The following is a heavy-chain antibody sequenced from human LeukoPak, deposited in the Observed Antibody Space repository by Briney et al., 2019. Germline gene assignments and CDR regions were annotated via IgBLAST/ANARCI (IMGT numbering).Heavy chain of an antibody. V-gene: IGHV3-21*01. CDR1: GFTFSSYT. J-gene: IGHJ4*02. CDR3: ARALLMVRGVIGY. CDR2: ISSSNTYI. Sequence: GGSLRLSCAASGFTFSSYTMNWVRQAPGKGLEWVSSISSSNTYIYYADSVKGRFTISRDNAKNSLFLQMNSLRAEDTAVYYCARALLMVRGVIGYWGQRTLVTVSS. D-gene: IGHD3-10*01.